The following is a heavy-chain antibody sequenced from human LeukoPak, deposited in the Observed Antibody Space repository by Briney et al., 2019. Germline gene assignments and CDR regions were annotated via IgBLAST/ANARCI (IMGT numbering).Heavy chain of an antibody. CDR2: IRYDGSNK. Sequence: GGSLRLSCAASAFTFRSYGMHWVRQAPGKGLEWVAFIRYDGSNKYYADSVKGRFTISRDNSKNTLYLQMNSLTAEDTAVYYCAKGRLVVPGTILHGDFWGQGTLVTVSS. J-gene: IGHJ4*02. V-gene: IGHV3-30*02. D-gene: IGHD6-13*01. CDR3: AKGRLVVPGTILHGDF. CDR1: AFTFRSYG.